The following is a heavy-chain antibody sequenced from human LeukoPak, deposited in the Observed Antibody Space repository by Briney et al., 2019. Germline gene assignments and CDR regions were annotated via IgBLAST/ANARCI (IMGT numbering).Heavy chain of an antibody. CDR3: AREGEWELLGIGGY. V-gene: IGHV1-46*01. CDR1: GYTFTSFY. J-gene: IGHJ4*02. D-gene: IGHD1-26*01. CDR2: INPSSGRT. Sequence: ASVKVSCKASGYTFTSFYMHWVRQAPGQGLEWMGIINPSSGRTTYAQKLQGRVTMTGDTSTSTVYMELSSLRSEDTAVYYCAREGEWELLGIGGYWGQGTLVTVSS.